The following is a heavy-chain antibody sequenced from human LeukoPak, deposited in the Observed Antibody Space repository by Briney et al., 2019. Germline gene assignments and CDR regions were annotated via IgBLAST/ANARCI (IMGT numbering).Heavy chain of an antibody. CDR2: IYYSGST. J-gene: IGHJ4*02. V-gene: IGHV4-61*01. Sequence: KSSETLSLTCTVSGGSVSSGTYYWSWIRQPPGKGLEWIGYIYYSGSTNYNPSLKSRVTISVDTSKNQFSLKLSSVTAADTAVYYCARGGRPSSYWGQGTLVTVSS. CDR1: GGSVSSGTYY. CDR3: ARGGRPSSY.